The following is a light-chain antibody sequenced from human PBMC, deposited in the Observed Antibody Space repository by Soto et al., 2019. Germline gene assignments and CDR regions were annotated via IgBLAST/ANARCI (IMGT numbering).Light chain of an antibody. CDR1: SSDVGGYNY. Sequence: QSALTQPASVSGSPGQSITISCTGTSSDVGGYNYVSWYQQHPGKDPKLMIYEVSNRPSGVSNRFSGSKSGNTASLTIYGLQAEDEADYYCCSYAGSSTHVVFGRGTKLTVL. V-gene: IGLV2-14*01. J-gene: IGLJ2*01. CDR2: EVS. CDR3: CSYAGSSTHVV.